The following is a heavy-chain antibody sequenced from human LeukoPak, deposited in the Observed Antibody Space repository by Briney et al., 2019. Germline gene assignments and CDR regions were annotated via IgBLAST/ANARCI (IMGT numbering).Heavy chain of an antibody. D-gene: IGHD6-19*01. CDR1: GASITYY. Sequence: SGTLSLTCAVSGASITYYWSWVRQPPGKGLEWIGEVHPDGYTNYNPSLKSRLTISVDTSKNQFSLKLNSVTAADTAVYYCARGRGIAVAGKSAHGYWGQGTLVTVSS. V-gene: IGHV4-4*02. CDR2: VHPDGYT. CDR3: ARGRGIAVAGKSAHGY. J-gene: IGHJ4*02.